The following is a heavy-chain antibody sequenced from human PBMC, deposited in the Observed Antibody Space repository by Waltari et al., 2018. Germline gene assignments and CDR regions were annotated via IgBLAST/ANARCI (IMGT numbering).Heavy chain of an antibody. J-gene: IGHJ4*02. Sequence: QVLLQQWGAGLLKPSETLSLTCAVYGGSFNFYYWSWSRQPPGEGLEWVGEIPHSGSTNYNPSLESRVSISVDTPNNQFSLKLTSVTAADTAAYYCARRGYCGIDCYSNYFDFWGQGTLVTVSS. CDR3: ARRGYCGIDCYSNYFDF. V-gene: IGHV4-34*01. CDR1: GGSFNFYY. D-gene: IGHD2-21*01. CDR2: IPHSGST.